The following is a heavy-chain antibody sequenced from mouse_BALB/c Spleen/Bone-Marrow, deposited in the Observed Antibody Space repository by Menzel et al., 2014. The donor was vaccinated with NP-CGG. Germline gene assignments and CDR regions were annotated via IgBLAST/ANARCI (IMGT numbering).Heavy chain of an antibody. D-gene: IGHD3-2*01. J-gene: IGHJ2*01. CDR1: GFNIKDTY. Sequence: VQLQQPGAELVKPGASVKLSCTASGFNIKDTYMHWVKQRPEQGLEWIGRIDPANGNTKYDPKFQGKATITADTSSNTAYLQLSSLTSEDTAVYYCVTDSSGYLDYWGQGTTLTVSS. CDR2: IDPANGNT. V-gene: IGHV14-3*02. CDR3: VTDSSGYLDY.